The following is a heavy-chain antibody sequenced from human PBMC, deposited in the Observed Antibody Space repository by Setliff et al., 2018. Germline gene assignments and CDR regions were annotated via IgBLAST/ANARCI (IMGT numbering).Heavy chain of an antibody. Sequence: LSLTCSVSGDSISSGIYHWSWIRQPAGKGLEWIGRIYVNGGSTTYSPSLKSRVTISVDTSKNQFSLNLCSVTAADTAVYYCARAGYELGQYNWFDPWGQGTLVTVSS. CDR3: ARAGYELGQYNWFDP. J-gene: IGHJ5*02. CDR1: GDSISSGIYH. V-gene: IGHV4-61*02. CDR2: IYVNGGST. D-gene: IGHD2-2*01.